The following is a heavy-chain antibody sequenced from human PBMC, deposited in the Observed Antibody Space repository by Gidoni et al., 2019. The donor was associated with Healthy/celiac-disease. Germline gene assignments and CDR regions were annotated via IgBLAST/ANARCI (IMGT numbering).Heavy chain of an antibody. Sequence: EVQLLESGGGLVQPGGSLRLSCAASGFTFSSYAMSWVRQAPGKGLEWVSASSGSGGSTYYADSVKGRFTISRDNSKNTLYLQMNSLRAEDTAVYYCAKVGDGQQLALQYYYYYGMDVWGQGTTVTVSS. V-gene: IGHV3-23*01. D-gene: IGHD6-13*01. J-gene: IGHJ6*02. CDR3: AKVGDGQQLALQYYYYYGMDV. CDR2: SSGSGGST. CDR1: GFTFSSYA.